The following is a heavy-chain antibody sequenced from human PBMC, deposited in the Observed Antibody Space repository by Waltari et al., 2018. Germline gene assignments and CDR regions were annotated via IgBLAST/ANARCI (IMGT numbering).Heavy chain of an antibody. V-gene: IGHV3-23*02. CDR1: GFTVNSYT. D-gene: IGHD1-26*01. CDR3: ARGMMYSGGWGDFDY. Sequence: EVQLVESGGDLVRPGGSLRLSCAASGFTVNSYTMNWVRQAQGKGLEWVSTISGGDEGTFYGDSGNGRFTISRDNSKNSLYLKMNSLRVEDTAVYYCARGMMYSGGWGDFDYWGQGSLVIVSS. CDR2: ISGGDEGT. J-gene: IGHJ4*02.